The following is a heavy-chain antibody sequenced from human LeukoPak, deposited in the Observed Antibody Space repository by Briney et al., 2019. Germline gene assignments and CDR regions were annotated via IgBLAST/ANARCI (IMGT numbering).Heavy chain of an antibody. V-gene: IGHV4-34*01. CDR3: ASSSTEYYYYGMDV. J-gene: IGHJ6*04. D-gene: IGHD2-2*01. Sequence: SETLSLTCAVYGGSFSGYYCSWIRQPPGKGREWSGEINHSGSTNYNPSLKSRVTISVDTSKYQFSLKLSSVTAAATAVYYCASSSTEYYYYGMDVWGKGTTVTVSS. CDR2: INHSGST. CDR1: GGSFSGYY.